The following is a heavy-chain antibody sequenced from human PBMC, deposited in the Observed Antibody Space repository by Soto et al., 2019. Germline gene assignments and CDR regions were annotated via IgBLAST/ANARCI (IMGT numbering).Heavy chain of an antibody. CDR3: ARGRAFCISTSCYRDYYGMDV. Sequence: ASVKVSCKASGYTFTSYDINWVRQATGQGLEWMGWMNPNSGNTGYAQKFQGRVTMTRNTSISTAYMGLSSLRPEDTAVYYCARGRAFCISTSCYRDYYGMDVWGQGTTVTVSS. V-gene: IGHV1-8*01. CDR1: GYTFTSYD. CDR2: MNPNSGNT. D-gene: IGHD2-2*01. J-gene: IGHJ6*02.